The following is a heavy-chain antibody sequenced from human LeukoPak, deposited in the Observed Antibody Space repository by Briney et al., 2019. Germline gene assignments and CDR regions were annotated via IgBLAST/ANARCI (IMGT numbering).Heavy chain of an antibody. Sequence: PSETLSLTCTVSGGSISSYYWSWIRQPPGKGLEWIGYIYYSGSTNYNPSLKSRVTISLDTSKNQFSLKMTSVTAADTAVYYCARRWVYDKRAFDAWGQGTTVIVSS. CDR2: IYYSGST. CDR3: ARRWVYDKRAFDA. CDR1: GGSISSYY. J-gene: IGHJ3*01. V-gene: IGHV4-59*08. D-gene: IGHD3-16*01.